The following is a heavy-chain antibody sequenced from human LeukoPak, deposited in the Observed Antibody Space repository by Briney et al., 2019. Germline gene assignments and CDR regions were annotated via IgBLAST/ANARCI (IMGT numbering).Heavy chain of an antibody. CDR1: GGTFSSYA. Sequence: SVKVSCKASGGTFSSYAISWVRQAPGQGLEWMGGIIPIFGTANYAQKFQGRVTITADKSTSTAYMELSSLRSEDTAVYYCARDIVGIAAAGTSAIDYYYGMDVWGQGTTVTVSS. V-gene: IGHV1-69*06. J-gene: IGHJ6*02. CDR3: ARDIVGIAAAGTSAIDYYYGMDV. CDR2: IIPIFGTA. D-gene: IGHD6-13*01.